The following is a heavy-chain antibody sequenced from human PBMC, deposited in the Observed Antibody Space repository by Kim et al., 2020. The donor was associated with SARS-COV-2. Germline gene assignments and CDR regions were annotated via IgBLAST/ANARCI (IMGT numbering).Heavy chain of an antibody. CDR3: TRAEYGGKSEGDY. V-gene: IGHV3-49*04. Sequence: GGSLRLSCTTSGFTFGDYSMGWVRQAPRKGLEWVGFIRSKLHGGTADYAASVKDRFTISRDDSISTAYLQMSSLKVEDTAVYYCTRAEYGGKSEGDYWGLGTMVTVSS. CDR2: IRSKLHGGTA. J-gene: IGHJ4*02. D-gene: IGHD4-17*01. CDR1: GFTFGDYS.